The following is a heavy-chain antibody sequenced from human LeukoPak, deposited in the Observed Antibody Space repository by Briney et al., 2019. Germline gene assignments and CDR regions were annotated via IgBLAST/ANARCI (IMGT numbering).Heavy chain of an antibody. CDR3: AISGSYYLARSQLFDY. D-gene: IGHD1-26*01. J-gene: IGHJ4*02. CDR1: GGSISSSSSY. V-gene: IGHV4-39*01. Sequence: SETLSLTSTVSGGSISSSSSYWGWIRQPPGKGLEWIGSIYYSGSAYYNPSLKSRVTISVDTSKNQFSLKLSSVTAADTAVYYCAISGSYYLARSQLFDYWGQGTLVTVSS. CDR2: IYYSGSA.